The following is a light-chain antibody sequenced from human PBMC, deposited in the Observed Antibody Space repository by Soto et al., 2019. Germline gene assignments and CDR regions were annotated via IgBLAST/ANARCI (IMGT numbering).Light chain of an antibody. J-gene: IGKJ1*01. V-gene: IGKV3-20*01. CDR2: GAS. Sequence: EIVLTQSPGTLSLSPGERATLSCRASQSVSSSYLAWYQQKPGQAPRLLIYGASSRATGIPDRFSGSGSGTDFTLTISRLEPEDFAVYYCQHRGSSTTWTFGQGTKVEIK. CDR1: QSVSSSY. CDR3: QHRGSSTTWT.